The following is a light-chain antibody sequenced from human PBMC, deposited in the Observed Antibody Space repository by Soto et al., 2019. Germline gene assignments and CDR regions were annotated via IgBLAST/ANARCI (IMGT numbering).Light chain of an antibody. Sequence: QSALTQPASVSGSPGQSITISCTGTSSDVGDYNYVSWYQQHPGKAPKLMIYEVSNRPSGVSNRFSGSKSGNTASLTISGLQAEDEADYYCCSYRGTNNEVLFGGGTKLTVL. CDR1: SSDVGDYNY. V-gene: IGLV2-14*03. CDR3: CSYRGTNNEVL. CDR2: EVS. J-gene: IGLJ2*01.